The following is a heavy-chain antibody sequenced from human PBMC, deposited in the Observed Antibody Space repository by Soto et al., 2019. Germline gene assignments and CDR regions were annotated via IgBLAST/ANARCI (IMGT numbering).Heavy chain of an antibody. CDR3: ARDSTLGGYYYGMGV. Sequence: ASVKVSCKASGYTFTSYYMHWVRQAPGQGLEWMGIINPSGGSTSYAQKFQGRVTMTRDTSTSTVYMELSSLRSEDTAVYYCARDSTLGGYYYGMGVWGQGTTVPVAS. CDR1: GYTFTSYY. V-gene: IGHV1-46*01. CDR2: INPSGGST. D-gene: IGHD3-16*01. J-gene: IGHJ6*02.